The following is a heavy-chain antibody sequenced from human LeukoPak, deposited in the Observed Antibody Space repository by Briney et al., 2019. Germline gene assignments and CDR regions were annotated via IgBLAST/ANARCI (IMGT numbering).Heavy chain of an antibody. D-gene: IGHD1-26*01. Sequence: PGGSLRLSCAASGFTFSDYYMSWIRQAPGQGLEWISYISSSGSSIQYADSVRGRFTISRDNAKTSLYLQMNSLSAEDTSVYYCARSAQWELPDYWGQGTLVTVSS. J-gene: IGHJ4*02. CDR2: ISSSGSSI. CDR3: ARSAQWELPDY. CDR1: GFTFSDYY. V-gene: IGHV3-11*04.